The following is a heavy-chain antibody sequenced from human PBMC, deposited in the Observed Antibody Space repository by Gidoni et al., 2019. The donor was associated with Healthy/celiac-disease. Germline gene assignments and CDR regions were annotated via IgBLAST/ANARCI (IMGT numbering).Heavy chain of an antibody. CDR1: VGSLSRGDYS. V-gene: IGHV4-30-4*01. CDR2: IYYSGST. D-gene: IGHD2-2*01. Sequence: QVQMQESGTGLVKPSQSLSLPGTVSVGSLSRGDYSWRWIRQPPGKGLEGIVYIYYSGSTYYNPSLKSRVTISVDTSKNQFSLKLSSVTAADTAVYYCARGEYQLLLGDWFDPWGQGTLVTVSS. J-gene: IGHJ5*02. CDR3: ARGEYQLLLGDWFDP.